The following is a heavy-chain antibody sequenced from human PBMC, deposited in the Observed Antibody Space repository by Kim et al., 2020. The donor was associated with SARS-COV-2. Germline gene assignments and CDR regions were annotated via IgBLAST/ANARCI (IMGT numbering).Heavy chain of an antibody. CDR1: GYTFTDYY. Sequence: ASVKVSCKASGYTFTDYYIHWVRQAPGQGLEWMGLINPNGGRTDYAQRFRGRVTMTRDKSTGTVYMEMTNLRPEDAGVFYCAIDKDVTEDYGEEGPLEYGFDIWGQGTMVTVGS. CDR3: AIDKDVTEDYGEEGPLEYGFDI. V-gene: IGHV1-46*01. CDR2: INPNGGRT. J-gene: IGHJ3*02. D-gene: IGHD4-17*01.